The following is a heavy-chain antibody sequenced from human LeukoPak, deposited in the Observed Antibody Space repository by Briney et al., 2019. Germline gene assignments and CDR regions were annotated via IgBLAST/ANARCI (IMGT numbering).Heavy chain of an antibody. CDR3: AKRGTEKRSGGSDSGTFYFDY. CDR2: ISDSGGST. CDR1: GVTPSSYA. D-gene: IGHD4/OR15-4a*01. Sequence: QPGGSLRLSCAASGVTPSSYAMSWVRQAPGKGLEWVSSISDSGGSTYYADSVKGRFTISRDNSKNTLSLQMNSLRAEDTAIYYCAKRGTEKRSGGSDSGTFYFDYWGQGTLVTVSS. J-gene: IGHJ4*02. V-gene: IGHV3-23*01.